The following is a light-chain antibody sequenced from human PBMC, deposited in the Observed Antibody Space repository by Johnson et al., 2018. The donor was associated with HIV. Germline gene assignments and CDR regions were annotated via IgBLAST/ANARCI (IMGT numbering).Light chain of an antibody. CDR1: SSNIGNNY. J-gene: IGLJ1*01. CDR3: GTWDSSLSACPLHV. CDR2: DNN. Sequence: QSVLTQPPSVSAAPGQKVTISCSGSSSNIGNNYVSWYQQLPGTAPKLLIYDNNKRPSGIPDRFSGSKSGTSATLGITGLQTGDEADYYCGTWDSSLSACPLHVVGTGTKVTVL. V-gene: IGLV1-51*01.